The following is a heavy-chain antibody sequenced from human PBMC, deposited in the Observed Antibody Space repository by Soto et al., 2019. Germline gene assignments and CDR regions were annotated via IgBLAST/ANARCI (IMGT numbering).Heavy chain of an antibody. CDR2: IYYSGST. D-gene: IGHD3-22*01. Sequence: SETLSLTCTVSGGSISSSSYYWGWIRQPPGKGLEWIGSIYYSGSTYYNPSLKSRVTISVDTSKNQFSLKLSSVTAADTAVYYCARGVGKGYDSSGYDNLLSRSYLFDYWGQGTLVPVSS. CDR3: ARGVGKGYDSSGYDNLLSRSYLFDY. J-gene: IGHJ4*02. V-gene: IGHV4-39*07. CDR1: GGSISSSSYY.